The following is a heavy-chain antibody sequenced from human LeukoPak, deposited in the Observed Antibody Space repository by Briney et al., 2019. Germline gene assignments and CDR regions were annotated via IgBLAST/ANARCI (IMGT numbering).Heavy chain of an antibody. CDR2: IYYSGRT. J-gene: IGHJ4*02. CDR1: GGSISSYY. Sequence: SETLSLTCTVSGGSISSYYWGWIRQPPGKGLECIGSIYYSGRTYYTPSLKSRVTISVDTSKNQFSLKLTSVTAADTAVYYCAKIRYSENIDYWGQGTLVTVSS. V-gene: IGHV4-39*01. D-gene: IGHD1-1*01. CDR3: AKIRYSENIDY.